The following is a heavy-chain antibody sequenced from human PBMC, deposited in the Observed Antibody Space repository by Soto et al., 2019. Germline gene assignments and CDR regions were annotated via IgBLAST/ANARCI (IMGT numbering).Heavy chain of an antibody. CDR3: ASFKVAYDSGNYYHGSRPFDI. V-gene: IGHV3-33*07. CDR1: GFPFRTFG. CDR2: IWYDGGNK. Sequence: LRLPFSASGFPFRTFGMYLGPPAPRQGAGGGVVIWYDGGNKYYSDSVNGRFTISRDNSKNTLYLQMNSLGVEDTAVYYCASFKVAYDSGNYYHGSRPFDIWGLGTMVTVSS. D-gene: IGHD3-22*01. J-gene: IGHJ3*02.